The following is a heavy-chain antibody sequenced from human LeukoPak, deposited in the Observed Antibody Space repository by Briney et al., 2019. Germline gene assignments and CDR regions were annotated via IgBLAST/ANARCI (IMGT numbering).Heavy chain of an antibody. D-gene: IGHD3-9*01. CDR2: INHSGST. CDR3: ARRTILTDAFDI. Sequence: SETLSLTCAVYGGSFSGYYWSWIRQPPGKGLEWIGEINHSGSTNYNPSLKSRVTISVDTSKNQFSLKLSSVTAADTAVYYCARRTILTDAFDIWGQGTMVTVSS. J-gene: IGHJ3*02. CDR1: GGSFSGYY. V-gene: IGHV4-34*01.